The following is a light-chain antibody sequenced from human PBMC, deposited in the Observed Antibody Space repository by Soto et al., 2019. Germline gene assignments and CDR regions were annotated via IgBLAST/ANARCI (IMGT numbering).Light chain of an antibody. CDR3: RHYNNWPPET. CDR2: DAS. V-gene: IGKV3-15*01. CDR1: QSVSSY. J-gene: IGKJ1*01. Sequence: EIVLSLSPATLSLSKGERATLSCRASQSVSSYLAWYQQKPGQAPRLLIYDASTRATGIPARFSGSGSGTEFNLTISSLQSEDFAIYYCRHYNNWPPETFGQGTKVDIK.